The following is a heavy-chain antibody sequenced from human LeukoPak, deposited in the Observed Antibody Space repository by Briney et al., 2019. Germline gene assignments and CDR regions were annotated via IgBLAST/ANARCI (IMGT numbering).Heavy chain of an antibody. J-gene: IGHJ4*02. D-gene: IGHD2-15*01. CDR1: GYTFTSYD. V-gene: IGHV1-8*01. CDR3: ARGSLVVAATPYYFDY. CDR2: MNPNSGNT. Sequence: ASVKVSCKASGYTFTSYDINWVRQATGEGLEWMGWMNPNSGNTGYAQKFQGRVTMTRNTSISTAYMELSGLRSEDTAVYYCARGSLVVAATPYYFDYWGQGTLVTVSS.